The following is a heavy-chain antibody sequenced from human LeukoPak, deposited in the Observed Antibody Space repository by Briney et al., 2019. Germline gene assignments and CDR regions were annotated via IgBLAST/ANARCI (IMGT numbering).Heavy chain of an antibody. J-gene: IGHJ6*02. CDR3: ATRYCSGGSCPNRPYYYGMDV. CDR2: IIPILGIA. Sequence: GSSVKVSCKASGGTFSSYTISWVRQAPGQGLEWMGRIIPILGIANYAQKFQGRVTIIADKSTSTAYMELSSLRSEDTAVYYCATRYCSGGSCPNRPYYYGMDVWGQGTTVTVSS. V-gene: IGHV1-69*02. D-gene: IGHD2-15*01. CDR1: GGTFSSYT.